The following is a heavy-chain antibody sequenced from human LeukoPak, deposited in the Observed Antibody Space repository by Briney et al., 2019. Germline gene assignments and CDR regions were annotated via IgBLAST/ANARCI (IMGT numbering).Heavy chain of an antibody. CDR1: GYTLTELS. Sequence: ASVKVSCKVSGYTLTELSMHWVRQAPGKGLEWTGGFDPEDGETIYAQKFQGRVTMTEDTSTDTAYMELSSLRSEDTAVYYCATGYSSGWQTQFFDYWGQGTLVTVSS. CDR2: FDPEDGET. V-gene: IGHV1-24*01. D-gene: IGHD6-19*01. J-gene: IGHJ4*02. CDR3: ATGYSSGWQTQFFDY.